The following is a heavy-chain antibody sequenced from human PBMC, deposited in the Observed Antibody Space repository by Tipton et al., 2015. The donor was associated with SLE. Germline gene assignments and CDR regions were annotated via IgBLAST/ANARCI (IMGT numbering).Heavy chain of an antibody. J-gene: IGHJ4*02. D-gene: IGHD3-22*01. CDR1: GGSISSFY. Sequence: LRLSCTVSGGSISSFYWSWIRQPAGKGLEWIGRIYTSGSTNYNPSLKSRVTMSVDTSKNQFSLKLSSVTAADTAVYYCARVAWTYYDSSGYYYFDYWGQGTLVTVSS. CDR2: IYTSGST. CDR3: ARVAWTYYDSSGYYYFDY. V-gene: IGHV4-4*07.